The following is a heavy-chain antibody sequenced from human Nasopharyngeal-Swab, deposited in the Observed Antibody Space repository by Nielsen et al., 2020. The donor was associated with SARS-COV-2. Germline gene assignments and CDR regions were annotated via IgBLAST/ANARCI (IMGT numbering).Heavy chain of an antibody. Sequence: GESLKISCAASGFTFSSYEMNWVRQAPGKGLEWVSYISSSGSTIYYADSVKGRFTISRDNAKNSLYLQMNSLRAEDTALYYCAKDPNNGELLPGWFDPWGQGTLVIVSS. CDR3: AKDPNNGELLPGWFDP. D-gene: IGHD3-10*01. V-gene: IGHV3-48*03. CDR2: ISSSGSTI. CDR1: GFTFSSYE. J-gene: IGHJ5*02.